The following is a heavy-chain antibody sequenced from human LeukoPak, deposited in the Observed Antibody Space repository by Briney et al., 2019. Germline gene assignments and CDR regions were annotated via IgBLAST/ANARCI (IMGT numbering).Heavy chain of an antibody. J-gene: IGHJ4*02. Sequence: GGPLRLSCAASGFTFSRYNMNWVRQAPGKGPQWVSAISGSGRTTYYADSVKGRFTISRDNSKNTLYLQMNSLRAEDTAVYYCAKDRTVTIPLFGDYWGQGTLVTVSS. CDR1: GFTFSRYN. CDR3: AKDRTVTIPLFGDY. D-gene: IGHD4-17*01. CDR2: ISGSGRTT. V-gene: IGHV3-23*01.